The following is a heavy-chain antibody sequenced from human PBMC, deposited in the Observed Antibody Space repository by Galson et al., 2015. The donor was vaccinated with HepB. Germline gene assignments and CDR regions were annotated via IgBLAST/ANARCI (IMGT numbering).Heavy chain of an antibody. D-gene: IGHD2-8*01. Sequence: SLRLSCAASGFTVNSHYYMSWVRQAPGKGLEWVGVIYSAGNAYYGDYVQGRFTLARDNFKRTMYLQMNSLRAEDTAAYYCVGENAIGPWGQGTLVTVSS. V-gene: IGHV3-66*01. CDR1: GFTVNSHYY. J-gene: IGHJ5*02. CDR3: VGENAIGP. CDR2: IYSAGNA.